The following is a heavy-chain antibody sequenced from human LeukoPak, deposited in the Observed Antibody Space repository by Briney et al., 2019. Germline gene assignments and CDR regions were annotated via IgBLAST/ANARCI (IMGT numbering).Heavy chain of an antibody. CDR1: GFTFSSYA. CDR3: AKGDWGDY. D-gene: IGHD2-21*02. J-gene: IGHJ4*02. V-gene: IGHV3-23*01. Sequence: GGSLRLSCAASGFTFSSYAMSWVRQAPGKGLEWVSEISPSGGSTHYADSVKGRFTISRDDSKNTLYLQMNSLRAEDTAVYYCAKGDWGDYWGQGTLVTVSS. CDR2: ISPSGGST.